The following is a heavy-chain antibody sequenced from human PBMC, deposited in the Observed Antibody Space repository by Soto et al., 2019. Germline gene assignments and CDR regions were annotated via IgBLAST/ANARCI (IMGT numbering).Heavy chain of an antibody. CDR3: ARNYYDSGGGFDY. V-gene: IGHV3-53*01. Sequence: GGSLRLFCAASGFTVSSNYMSWVRQAPGKGLEWVSVIYSGGSTYYADSVKGRFTISRDNSKNTLYLQMNSLRAEDTAVYYCARNYYDSGGGFDYWGQGTLVTVSS. J-gene: IGHJ4*02. D-gene: IGHD3-22*01. CDR2: IYSGGST. CDR1: GFTVSSNY.